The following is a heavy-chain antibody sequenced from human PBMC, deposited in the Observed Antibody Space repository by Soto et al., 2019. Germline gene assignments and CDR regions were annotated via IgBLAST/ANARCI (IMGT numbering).Heavy chain of an antibody. CDR2: IYETGST. D-gene: IGHD3-10*01. J-gene: IGHJ6*02. V-gene: IGHV4-59*08. CDR3: VRQGIGPLHGLVDV. CDR1: SAPTSTHN. Sequence: QVQLQESGPGMVKPSETLSLTCTVSSAPTSTHNWGGSRQTPGKGLEWIGYIYETGSTSYNPSLNSRVTISLDRSTKQLSLKPSSATAADTAMYHCVRQGIGPLHGLVDVWGRGTTVTVSS.